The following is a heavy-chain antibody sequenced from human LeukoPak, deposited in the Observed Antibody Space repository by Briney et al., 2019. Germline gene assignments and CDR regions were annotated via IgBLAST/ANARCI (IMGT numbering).Heavy chain of an antibody. D-gene: IGHD5-18*01. CDR3: ASLPNWIQALTY. CDR2: IYTSGST. V-gene: IGHV4-4*08. J-gene: IGHJ4*02. CDR1: GGSISSYY. Sequence: SETLSLTCTVSGGSISSYYWSWIRQPPGKGLEWIRYIYTSGSTNCNPSLKSRVTISVDTSKNQFSLKLSSVTAADTAVYYCASLPNWIQALTYWGQGTLVTVSS.